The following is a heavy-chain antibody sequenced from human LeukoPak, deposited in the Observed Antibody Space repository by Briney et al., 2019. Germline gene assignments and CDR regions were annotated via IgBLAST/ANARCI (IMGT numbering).Heavy chain of an antibody. CDR3: ARLDSGIQLSGAFDI. V-gene: IGHV3-66*04. Sequence: GGSLRLSCAASGFTVSSNYMSWVRQAPGKGLEWVSVIYSGGSTYYADSVKGRFTISRDNSKNTLYLQMNSLRAEDTAVYYCARLDSGIQLSGAFDIWGQGTMVTVSS. CDR1: GFTVSSNY. CDR2: IYSGGST. J-gene: IGHJ3*02. D-gene: IGHD5-18*01.